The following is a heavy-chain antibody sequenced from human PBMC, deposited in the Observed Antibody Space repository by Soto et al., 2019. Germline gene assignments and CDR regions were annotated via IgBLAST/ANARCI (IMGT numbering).Heavy chain of an antibody. J-gene: IGHJ4*02. V-gene: IGHV3-9*01. D-gene: IGHD2-15*01. Sequence: GGCLRLSCAACRVTFRIYGVHWVRKDQGKGLEWVSGISWNSGNIGYADSVKGRFTTSRDNAKTSLYLQMNSLRPEDTALYYCVSTKRRYSYGTPLDYRGEGTLVTVSS. CDR1: RVTFRIYG. CDR2: ISWNSGNI. CDR3: VSTKRRYSYGTPLDY.